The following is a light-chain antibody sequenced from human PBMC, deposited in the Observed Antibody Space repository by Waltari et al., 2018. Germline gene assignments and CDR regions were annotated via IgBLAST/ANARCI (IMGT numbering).Light chain of an antibody. V-gene: IGLV2-14*03. Sequence: QSALTQPASGSGSPGQSISISCTGTSSDVGGYNFVSWYQQHPGKAPQLMIYDVANRPSGVSNLFTVSESGNTASLTISGLQAEDEADYYCSSYTSSSTRVFGTGTKVTVL. CDR1: SSDVGGYNF. CDR2: DVA. J-gene: IGLJ1*01. CDR3: SSYTSSSTRV.